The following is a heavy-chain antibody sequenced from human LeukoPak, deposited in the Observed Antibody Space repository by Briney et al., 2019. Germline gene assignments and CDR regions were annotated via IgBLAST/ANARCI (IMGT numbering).Heavy chain of an antibody. V-gene: IGHV1-18*04. CDR1: GYTFTSYG. CDR3: ARAFPRYCSSTSCYAYYYGMDA. CDR2: ISAYNGNT. D-gene: IGHD2-2*01. Sequence: GASVKVSCKASGYTFTSYGISWVRQAPGQGLEWMGWISAYNGNTNYAHKLQGRVTMTTDTSTSTAYMELRSLRSDDTAVYYCARAFPRYCSSTSCYAYYYGMDAWGKGTTVTVSS. J-gene: IGHJ6*04.